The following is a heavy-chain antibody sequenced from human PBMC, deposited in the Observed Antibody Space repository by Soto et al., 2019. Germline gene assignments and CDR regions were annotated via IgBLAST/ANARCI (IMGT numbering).Heavy chain of an antibody. Sequence: SETLSLTCTVSGGSISGYYWNWIRQPPGKGLEWIGYMYYSGSTNYNPSLKSRVTISVDTSKNQFSLKLSSVTAADTAVYYCARGVFFGELSIGQDASDIWGQGTTVTVS. V-gene: IGHV4-59*12. CDR2: MYYSGST. CDR3: ARGVFFGELSIGQDASDI. CDR1: GGSISGYY. D-gene: IGHD3-10*01. J-gene: IGHJ3*02.